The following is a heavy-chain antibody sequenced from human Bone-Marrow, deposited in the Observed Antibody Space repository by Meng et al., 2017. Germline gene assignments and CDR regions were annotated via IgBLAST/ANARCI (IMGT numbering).Heavy chain of an antibody. CDR3: GRDQGRELINH. D-gene: IGHD1-7*01. J-gene: IGHJ4*02. CDR2: VYQRGNT. CDR1: GDSISSDIW. Sequence: QVQLQESGPGLVKPSGTLSLTGTVSGDSISSDIWWSWVRQPPGKGLEWIGEVYQRGNTNYNPSLKSRVDISVDKSKNQFYLSLFSVTAADTAVYYCGRDQGRELINHWGQGTLVTVSS. V-gene: IGHV4-4*02.